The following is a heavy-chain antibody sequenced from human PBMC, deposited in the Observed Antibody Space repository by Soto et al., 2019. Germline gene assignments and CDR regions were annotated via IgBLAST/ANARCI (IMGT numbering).Heavy chain of an antibody. V-gene: IGHV3-30*18. CDR3: AKDWGDCSSTSCYVQPFDP. J-gene: IGHJ5*02. D-gene: IGHD2-2*01. CDR2: ISYDGSNK. Sequence: PGGSLRLSCAASGFTFSSYGMHWVRQAPGKGLEWVAVISYDGSNKYYADSVKGRFTISRDNSKNTLYLQMNSLRAEDTAVYYCAKDWGDCSSTSCYVQPFDPWGQGTLVTVSS. CDR1: GFTFSSYG.